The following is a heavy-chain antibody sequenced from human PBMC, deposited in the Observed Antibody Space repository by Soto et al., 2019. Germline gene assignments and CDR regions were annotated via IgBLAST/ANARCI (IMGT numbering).Heavy chain of an antibody. V-gene: IGHV3-15*01. CDR2: IKSKTDGGTT. CDR1: GFTFSNAW. Sequence: GGSLRLSCAASGFTFSNAWMSWVRQAPGKGLEWVGRIKSKTDGGTTDYAAPVKGRFTISRDDSKNTLYLQMNSLKTEDTAVYYCTTVVDGGWYKDDYWGQGTLVTVSS. J-gene: IGHJ4*02. D-gene: IGHD6-19*01. CDR3: TTVVDGGWYKDDY.